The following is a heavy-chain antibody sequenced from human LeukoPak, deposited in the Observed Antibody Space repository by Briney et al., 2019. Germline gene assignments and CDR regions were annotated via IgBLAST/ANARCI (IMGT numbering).Heavy chain of an antibody. J-gene: IGHJ6*02. Sequence: GASVEVSCKASGYTFTSYYMHWVRQAPGQGLEWMGIINPSGGSTSYAQKFQGRVTMTRDTSTSTVYMELSSLRSEDTAVYYCASPTKHCTNGVCYGMDVWGQGTTVTVSS. V-gene: IGHV1-46*01. CDR3: ASPTKHCTNGVCYGMDV. D-gene: IGHD2-8*01. CDR2: INPSGGST. CDR1: GYTFTSYY.